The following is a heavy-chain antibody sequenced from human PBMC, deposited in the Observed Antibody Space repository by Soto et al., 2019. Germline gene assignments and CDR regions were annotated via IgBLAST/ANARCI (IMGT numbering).Heavy chain of an antibody. V-gene: IGHV3-33*01. CDR3: ARDTSSTVGYYYGMDV. J-gene: IGHJ6*02. CDR2: IWYDGSNK. CDR1: GFTFSSYG. D-gene: IGHD4-4*01. Sequence: QVQLVESGGGVVQPGRSLRLSCAASGFTFSSYGMHWVRQAPGKGLEWVAVIWYDGSNKYYADSVKGRFTISRDNPKNTLYLQMNSLRAEDTAVYYCARDTSSTVGYYYGMDVWGQGTTVTVSS.